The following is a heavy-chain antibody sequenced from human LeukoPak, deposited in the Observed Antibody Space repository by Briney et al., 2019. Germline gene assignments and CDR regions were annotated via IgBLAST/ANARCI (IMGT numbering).Heavy chain of an antibody. V-gene: IGHV1-18*01. CDR2: ISAYNGNT. CDR1: GYTFTSYG. J-gene: IGHJ4*02. CDR3: ARGGEYCSSTSCYTAIDY. D-gene: IGHD2-2*02. Sequence: GASVKVSCKASGYTFTSYGISWVRQAPGQGLELMGWISAYNGNTNYAQKLQGRVTMTTDTSTSTAYMELRSLRSDDTAVYYCARGGEYCSSTSCYTAIDYWGQGTLVTVSS.